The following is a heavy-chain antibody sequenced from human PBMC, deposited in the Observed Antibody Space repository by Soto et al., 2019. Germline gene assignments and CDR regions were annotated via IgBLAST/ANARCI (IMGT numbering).Heavy chain of an antibody. D-gene: IGHD2-21*02. CDR1: GYTFTSYA. CDR2: INAGNGKT. J-gene: IGHJ4*02. V-gene: IGHV1-3*05. Sequence: QVQLVQSGAEEKKPGASVKVSCKASGYTFTSYAMHWVRQAPGQRLEWMGWINAGNGKTKYSQKFQGRVTITRDTSASTAYMELSSLRPEDTAVYYCARAWVVVTAPDYWGQGTLVTVSS. CDR3: ARAWVVVTAPDY.